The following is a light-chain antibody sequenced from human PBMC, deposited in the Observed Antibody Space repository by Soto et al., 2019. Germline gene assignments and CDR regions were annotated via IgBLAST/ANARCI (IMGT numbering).Light chain of an antibody. CDR3: HHYGSSPYT. V-gene: IGKV3-20*01. CDR1: QSLSGNY. J-gene: IGKJ2*01. CDR2: GVS. Sequence: EIVLTQSPGTLSLSPGERATLSCRASQSLSGNYLAWYQQKPGQAPRLLIFGVSSRATGIPDRFSGSGSVTDFTLTINRLEPEDFAVYYCHHYGSSPYTFGLGTKLEIK.